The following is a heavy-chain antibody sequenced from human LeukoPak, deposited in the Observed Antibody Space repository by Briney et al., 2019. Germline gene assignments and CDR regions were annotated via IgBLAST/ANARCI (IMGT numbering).Heavy chain of an antibody. D-gene: IGHD1-26*01. V-gene: IGHV1-18*01. J-gene: IGHJ4*02. CDR3: ATVGKYGN. CDR1: GGTFSSYA. Sequence: ASVKVSCKASGGTFSSYAISWVRQAPGQGLEWMGWISGYNGNTNYAQKFQGRVTMTTDTSTSTAYMELRSLRFDDTAVYYCATVGKYGNWGQGTLVTVST. CDR2: ISGYNGNT.